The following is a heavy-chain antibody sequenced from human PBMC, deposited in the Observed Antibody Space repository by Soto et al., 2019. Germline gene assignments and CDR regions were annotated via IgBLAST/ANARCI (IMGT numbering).Heavy chain of an antibody. CDR2: IYHSGST. Sequence: QLQLQESGSGLVKPSQTLFLTCAVSGGSISSGGYSWSWIRQPPGKGLEWIGYIYHSGSTYYNPSLKSRVTISVDRSKNQFSLKLSSVTAADTAVYYCARGPAPYCSSTSCYRYWYFDLWGRGTLVTVSS. CDR1: GGSISSGGYS. D-gene: IGHD2-2*02. V-gene: IGHV4-30-2*01. CDR3: ARGPAPYCSSTSCYRYWYFDL. J-gene: IGHJ2*01.